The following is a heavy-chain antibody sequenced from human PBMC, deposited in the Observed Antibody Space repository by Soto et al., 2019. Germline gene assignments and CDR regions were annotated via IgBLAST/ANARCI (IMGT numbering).Heavy chain of an antibody. V-gene: IGHV4-31*03. CDR2: IYYAGTT. D-gene: IGHD6-6*01. J-gene: IGHJ6*02. CDR3: ARDAYNPDSSSRGGYYYYDMDV. Sequence: PSETLSLTCTVSGGSISSGANYWSWIRQHPGKGLEWIGYIYYAGTTYYSPSLKSRLTISLDTSKNQFSLRLTSVTAADTAVYYCARDAYNPDSSSRGGYYYYDMDVWGQGTTVTAP. CDR1: GGSISSGANY.